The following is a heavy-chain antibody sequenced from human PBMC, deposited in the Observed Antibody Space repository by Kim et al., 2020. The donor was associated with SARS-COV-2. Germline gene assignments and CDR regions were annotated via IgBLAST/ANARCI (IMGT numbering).Heavy chain of an antibody. Sequence: TYYHPSLKSRVTISVDTSKNQFSLKLSSVTAADTAVYYWASGGRMYYFDYWGQGTLVTVSS. CDR2: T. V-gene: IGHV4-39*01. CDR3: ASGGRMYYFDY. J-gene: IGHJ4*02. D-gene: IGHD2-15*01.